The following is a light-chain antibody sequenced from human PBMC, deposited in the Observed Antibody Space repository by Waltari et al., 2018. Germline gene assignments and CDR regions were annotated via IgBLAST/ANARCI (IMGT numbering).Light chain of an antibody. CDR3: TSFTYRTTLV. V-gene: IGLV2-14*03. CDR2: DVT. J-gene: IGLJ2*01. CDR1: NRDVGGYNQ. Sequence: QSALTQPASVSGSPGQSITISCTGTNRDVGGYNQVSWYQYLPGKAPNLLIYDVTKRPSGVSDRYSGARSGATASLTISVLQAEDEADYYCTSFTYRTTLVFGGGTKLAVL.